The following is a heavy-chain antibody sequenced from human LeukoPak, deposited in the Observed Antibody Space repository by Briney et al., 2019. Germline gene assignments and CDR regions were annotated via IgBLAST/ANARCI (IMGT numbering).Heavy chain of an antibody. V-gene: IGHV3-33*05. Sequence: GTSLRLSCVASGVIITSSGMHWVRQAPGKGLEWVACISSDGSWEYCADSVKGRFTVSRDVLKNTLNLQMDTLRVEDTAVYYCAGGRGTWNDGYFALWGQGTQVIASS. D-gene: IGHD1-1*01. CDR1: GVIITSSG. CDR2: ISSDGSWE. J-gene: IGHJ4*02. CDR3: AGGRGTWNDGYFAL.